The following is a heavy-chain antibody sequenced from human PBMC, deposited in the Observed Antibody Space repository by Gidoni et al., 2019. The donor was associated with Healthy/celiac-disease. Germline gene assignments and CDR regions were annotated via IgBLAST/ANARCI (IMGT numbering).Heavy chain of an antibody. D-gene: IGHD1-7*01. CDR3: ARDGETGTFDY. J-gene: IGHJ4*02. CDR2: SSSRGSTI. CDR1: EFTVSSYE. V-gene: IGHV3-48*03. Sequence: EVQLVESGGGLVRPGGSLRLSCAPSEFTVSSYEMNWVRQAPGKGLEWVSYSSSRGSTIYYADYVKGRCTIYRENAKNSLYLQMNSLRAEDTAVYYCARDGETGTFDYWGQGTLVTVSS.